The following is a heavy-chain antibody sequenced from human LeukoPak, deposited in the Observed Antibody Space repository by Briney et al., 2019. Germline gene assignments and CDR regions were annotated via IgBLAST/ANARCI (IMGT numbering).Heavy chain of an antibody. Sequence: PEGSLRLSCAASGFAFSNYEMNWVRQATGKGLEWVAYISSSGSNIYYADSVKGRFTISRDNAKNSLYLQMNSPGAEDTGGYYCARDNGGDIAAARGGFDYWGQGTLVTVSS. J-gene: IGHJ4*02. CDR2: ISSSGSNI. CDR3: ARDNGGDIAAARGGFDY. D-gene: IGHD6-13*01. CDR1: GFAFSNYE. V-gene: IGHV3-48*03.